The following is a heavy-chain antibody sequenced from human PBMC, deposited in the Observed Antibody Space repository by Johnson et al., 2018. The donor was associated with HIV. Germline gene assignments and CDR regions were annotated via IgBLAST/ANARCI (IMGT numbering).Heavy chain of an antibody. CDR3: AELSGFGDYDDGPLDI. J-gene: IGHJ3*02. CDR2: IYSGGST. D-gene: IGHD4-17*01. V-gene: IGHV3-66*01. Sequence: MMLVESGGGLVHPGGSLRLSCTASGFTVSTNYMSWVRQAPGKGLEWVSVIYSGGSTYYADSVKGRFAISRDNSKNTLYLQMNSLRAEDTAVYYCAELSGFGDYDDGPLDIWGQGTMVTVSS. CDR1: GFTVSTNY.